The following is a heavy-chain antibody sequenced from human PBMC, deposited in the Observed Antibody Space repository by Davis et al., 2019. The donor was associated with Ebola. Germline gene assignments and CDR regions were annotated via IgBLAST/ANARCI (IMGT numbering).Heavy chain of an antibody. J-gene: IGHJ4*02. Sequence: GESLKISCKGSGYSFSNYWVGWVRQMPGKGLKWMGIIYPGDSDTRYSPSFQGQVTISADKSISTAYLQWSSLKASDTAMYYCARRTYYDSSGYPLDYWGQGTLVTVSS. CDR2: IYPGDSDT. CDR1: GYSFSNYW. V-gene: IGHV5-51*01. D-gene: IGHD3-22*01. CDR3: ARRTYYDSSGYPLDY.